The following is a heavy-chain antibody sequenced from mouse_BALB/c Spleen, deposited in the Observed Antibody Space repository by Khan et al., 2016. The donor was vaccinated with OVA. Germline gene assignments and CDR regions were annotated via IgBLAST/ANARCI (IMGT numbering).Heavy chain of an antibody. J-gene: IGHJ3*01. CDR2: ILYSGST. Sequence: EVQLQESGPSLVKPSQTLSLTYSVTGDSNTSGYWCWIRKFPGNKLEYMGYILYSGSTYYNPSLKSRISITRHTSQNQYYLQLNSVTTEDTATYYCARSTYRYAFAYWGQGTLVTVSA. D-gene: IGHD2-14*01. V-gene: IGHV3-8*02. CDR1: GDSNTSGY. CDR3: ARSTYRYAFAY.